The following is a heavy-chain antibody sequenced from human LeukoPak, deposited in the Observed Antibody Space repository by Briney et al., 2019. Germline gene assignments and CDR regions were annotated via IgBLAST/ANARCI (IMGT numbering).Heavy chain of an antibody. J-gene: IGHJ4*02. V-gene: IGHV1-46*01. CDR1: GYTFTSYY. D-gene: IGHD6-13*01. CDR3: ARDTSRIAAAAPSPAGY. Sequence: GASVTVSCKASGYTFTSYYMHWVRQAPGQGLEWMGIINPSGGSTSYAQKFQGRVTMTRDMSTSTVYMELSSLRSEDTAVYYCARDTSRIAAAAPSPAGYWGQGTLVTVSS. CDR2: INPSGGST.